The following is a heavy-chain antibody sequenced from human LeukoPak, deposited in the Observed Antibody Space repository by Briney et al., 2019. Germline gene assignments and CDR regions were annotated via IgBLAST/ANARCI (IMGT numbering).Heavy chain of an antibody. Sequence: GGSLRPSCAASGFTFSGYGMHWVRQAPGKGLEWVAFIRLDGSDEYYGDFVKGRFTISRDNSKNTLYLQMNSLRPEDTAVYYCARDHSQNFDYWGQGTLVTVSS. V-gene: IGHV3-30*02. CDR3: ARDHSQNFDY. CDR2: IRLDGSDE. D-gene: IGHD5-18*01. CDR1: GFTFSGYG. J-gene: IGHJ4*02.